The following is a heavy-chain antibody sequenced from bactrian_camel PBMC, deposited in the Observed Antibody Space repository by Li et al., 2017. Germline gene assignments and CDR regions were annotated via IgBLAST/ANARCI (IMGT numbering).Heavy chain of an antibody. J-gene: IGHJ6*01. CDR2: ISSSGATT. V-gene: IGHV3S40*01. CDR1: GFTFSTYD. Sequence: VQLVESGGGLVQPGGSLRLSCAASGFTFSTYDMSWVRQAPGKGLEWVSLISSSGATTYYADSVKGRFTISRDNAKNTLYLQLNSLKSEDTAMYYCAKDTYGGNSYYDFGYWGQGTQVTVS. D-gene: IGHD6*01. CDR3: AKDTYGGNSYYDFGY.